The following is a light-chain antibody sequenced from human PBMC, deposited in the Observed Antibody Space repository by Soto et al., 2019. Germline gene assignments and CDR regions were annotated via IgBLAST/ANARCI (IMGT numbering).Light chain of an antibody. CDR3: QTWATGIRV. CDR2: VNSNGSH. Sequence: QSVLTQSPSASASLGASVKLACTLSSGHSDYAIAWHQQQPEKGPRFLMKVNSNGSHKKGDGIPDRFAGTSSGAERYLTISGLQSEDEADYYCQTWATGIRVFGGGTKVTVL. V-gene: IGLV4-69*01. CDR1: SGHSDYA. J-gene: IGLJ2*01.